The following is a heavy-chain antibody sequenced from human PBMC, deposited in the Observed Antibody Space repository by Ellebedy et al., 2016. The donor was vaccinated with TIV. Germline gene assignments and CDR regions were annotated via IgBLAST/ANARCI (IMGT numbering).Heavy chain of an antibody. CDR2: IYHSGST. D-gene: IGHD5-12*01. Sequence: GSLRLSCTVSGGSISSNYWSWIRQPPGKGLEWIGYIYHSGSTNYNPSLKSRVTISVDTSKNRFSLKLSSVTAADTAVYYCAREPDIVATWTGGMYVWGQGTTVTVSS. CDR1: GGSISSNY. CDR3: AREPDIVATWTGGMYV. J-gene: IGHJ6*02. V-gene: IGHV4-59*01.